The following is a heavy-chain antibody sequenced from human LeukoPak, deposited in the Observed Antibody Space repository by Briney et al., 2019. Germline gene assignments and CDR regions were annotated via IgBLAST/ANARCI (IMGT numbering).Heavy chain of an antibody. V-gene: IGHV3-64*01. D-gene: IGHD6-19*01. J-gene: IGHJ4*02. CDR3: ARPSTSGWYAPFF. Sequence: TGGSLRLSCAASGFTFSTYVMHWVRQAPGKGLEYVAAISSKGDYTHYANSVKGRFTISRDNSKNTLYLEMGSLRAEDMAVYYCARPSTSGWYAPFFWGQGTLVTVSS. CDR2: ISSKGDYT. CDR1: GFTFSTYV.